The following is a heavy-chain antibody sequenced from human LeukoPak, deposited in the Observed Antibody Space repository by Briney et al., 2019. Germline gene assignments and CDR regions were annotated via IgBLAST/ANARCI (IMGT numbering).Heavy chain of an antibody. CDR2: ISSSSSTI. D-gene: IGHD2-2*01. Sequence: GGSLRLSCAASGFTFSTYSMTWVRQAPGKGLGWVSYISSSSSTIYCGGSVKGRFTISRDNSKNTLYLQMNSLRAEDTAVYYCAKDKPRGVVPAAEFDYWGQGTLVTVSS. J-gene: IGHJ4*02. V-gene: IGHV3-48*01. CDR1: GFTFSTYS. CDR3: AKDKPRGVVPAAEFDY.